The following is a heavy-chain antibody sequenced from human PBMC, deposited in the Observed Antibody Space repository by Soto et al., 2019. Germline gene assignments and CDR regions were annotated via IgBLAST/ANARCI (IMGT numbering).Heavy chain of an antibody. CDR2: MNPNSGNT. CDR3: ARTFRPGDWFDP. Sequence: ASVKVSCKASGYTFTSYDINWVRQATGQGLEWMGWMNPNSGNTGYAQKFQGRVTMTRNTSISTAYMELSSLRSKDTAVYYCARTFRPGDWFDPWGQGTLVTVSS. V-gene: IGHV1-8*01. D-gene: IGHD3-10*01. J-gene: IGHJ5*02. CDR1: GYTFTSYD.